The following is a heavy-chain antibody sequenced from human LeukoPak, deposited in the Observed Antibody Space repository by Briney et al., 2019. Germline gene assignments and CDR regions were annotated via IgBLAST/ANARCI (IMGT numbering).Heavy chain of an antibody. CDR1: GGSISSYY. Sequence: KTSETLSLTCTVSGGSISSYYWSWIRQSPGKGLEWIGYIYYSGSTNYNPSLKSRVTISVDTSKNQFSLKLSSVTAADTAVYYCARGPGRAYFQHWGQGTLVTVSS. J-gene: IGHJ1*01. CDR2: IYYSGST. V-gene: IGHV4-59*01. D-gene: IGHD2-15*01. CDR3: ARGPGRAYFQH.